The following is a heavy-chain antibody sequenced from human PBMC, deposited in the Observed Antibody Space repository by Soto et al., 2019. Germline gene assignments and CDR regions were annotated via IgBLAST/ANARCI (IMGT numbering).Heavy chain of an antibody. CDR3: TRDLGIAAPGALFDY. V-gene: IGHV1-18*01. D-gene: IGHD6-13*01. CDR2: ISGYNGNT. Sequence: GASVKVSCKASGYRFTNYGVSWVRQAPGQGLEWMGWISGYNGNTNYAQKFQGRVTMTTDTSTSTAYMDLRSLRSDDTAVYYCTRDLGIAAPGALFDYWG. J-gene: IGHJ4*01. CDR1: GYRFTNYG.